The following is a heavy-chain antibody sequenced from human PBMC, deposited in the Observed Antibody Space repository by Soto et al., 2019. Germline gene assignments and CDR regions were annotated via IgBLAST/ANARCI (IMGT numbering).Heavy chain of an antibody. Sequence: ASVKVSCKASGYTFTGYAMHWVRQAPGQRLEWMGWINAGNGNTKYSQKFQGRVTITRDTSASTAYMELSSLRSEDTAVYDCARAVAVTADFDLWGQGNLVTVSS. J-gene: IGHJ4*02. CDR2: INAGNGNT. V-gene: IGHV1-3*01. D-gene: IGHD2-21*02. CDR3: ARAVAVTADFDL. CDR1: GYTFTGYA.